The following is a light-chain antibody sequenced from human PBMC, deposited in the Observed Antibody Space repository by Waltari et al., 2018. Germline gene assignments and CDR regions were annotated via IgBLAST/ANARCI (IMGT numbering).Light chain of an antibody. CDR3: QAWDSSTVV. CDR1: NLGDKY. V-gene: IGLV3-1*01. CDR2: QDS. Sequence: SYELTQPSSVSVSPGETASLTCSGDNLGDKYACWYQQKQGQSPVLVIYQDSKRPSGIPERFSGSNSGNTATLTISGTQAMDEADYYCQAWDSSTVVFGGGTKLTV. J-gene: IGLJ2*01.